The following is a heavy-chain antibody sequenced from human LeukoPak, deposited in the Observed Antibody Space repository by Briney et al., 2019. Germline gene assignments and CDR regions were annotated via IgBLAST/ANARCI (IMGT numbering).Heavy chain of an antibody. CDR2: IRSKAYRGTA. CDR1: GFTVSYYA. Sequence: GGSLRLSCTTSGFTVSYYALTWVRQAPGKGLEWVGFIRSKAYRGTAEYAASVKGRFTISRDDSISIAYLQMNSLKTEDTAVYFCSRGGIDCSGDSCYSVSLDQWGQGALVTVSS. CDR3: SRGGIDCSGDSCYSVSLDQ. V-gene: IGHV3-49*04. D-gene: IGHD2-15*01. J-gene: IGHJ4*02.